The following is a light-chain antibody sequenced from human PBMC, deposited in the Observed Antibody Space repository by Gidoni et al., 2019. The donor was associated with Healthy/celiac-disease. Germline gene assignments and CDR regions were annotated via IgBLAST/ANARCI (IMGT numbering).Light chain of an antibody. CDR3: CSYAGSYTYV. Sequence: QSALTQPRSASGSPGQSVTISCTGTSSDVGGYNYVSWYQQHPGKAPKLRIDDVSKRPSWVPDRFSGSKSGNTASLTISGLQAEDEADYYCCSYAGSYTYVFGTGTKVTVL. V-gene: IGLV2-11*01. J-gene: IGLJ1*01. CDR1: SSDVGGYNY. CDR2: DVS.